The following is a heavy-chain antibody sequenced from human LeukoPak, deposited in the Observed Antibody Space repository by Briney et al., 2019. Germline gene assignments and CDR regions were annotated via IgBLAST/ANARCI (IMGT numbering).Heavy chain of an antibody. V-gene: IGHV4-39*01. CDR1: GGSISSSSYY. Sequence: PSETLSLTCTVSGGSISSSSYYWGWIRQPPGQGLEWIGSIYYSGSTYYNPSLKSRVTISVDTSKNQFSLKLSSVTAADTAVYYCARRRYDYIWGSYSGSIDYWGQGTLVTVSS. J-gene: IGHJ4*02. CDR2: IYYSGST. CDR3: ARRRYDYIWGSYSGSIDY. D-gene: IGHD3-16*01.